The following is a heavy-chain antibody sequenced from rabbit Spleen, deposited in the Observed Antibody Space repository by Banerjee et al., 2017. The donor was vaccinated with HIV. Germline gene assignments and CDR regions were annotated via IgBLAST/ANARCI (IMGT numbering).Heavy chain of an antibody. CDR2: IDTGASGFT. J-gene: IGHJ6*01. CDR3: ARDTSSSFSSYGMDL. V-gene: IGHV1S40*01. D-gene: IGHD1-1*01. CDR1: GVSFSGDSFSGDSY. Sequence: QSLEESGGDLVKPGASLTLTCIASGVSFSGDSFSGDSYMCWVRQAPGKGLEWIACIDTGASGFTYFATWAQGRFTCSKTSSTTVTLQMTRLTAADTATYFCARDTSSSFSSYGMDLWGQGTLVTVS.